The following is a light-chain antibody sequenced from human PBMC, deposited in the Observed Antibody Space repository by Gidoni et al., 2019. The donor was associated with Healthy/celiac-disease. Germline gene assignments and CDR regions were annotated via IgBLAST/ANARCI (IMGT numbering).Light chain of an antibody. J-gene: IGLJ2*01. V-gene: IGLV2-14*01. CDR1: SNDVGGYNY. CDR3: SSYTSSSTVL. Sequence: QSALTQPAYVSGSPGQSITISCTGPSNDVGGYNYVSWYQQHPGKAPKLMIYDVRNRPSGFSNRFSGSKSGNTASLTISGLQAEDEADYYCSSYTSSSTVLFGGGTKLTVL. CDR2: DVR.